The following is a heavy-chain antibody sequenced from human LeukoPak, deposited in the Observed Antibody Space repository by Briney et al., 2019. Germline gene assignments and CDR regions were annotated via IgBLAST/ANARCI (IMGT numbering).Heavy chain of an antibody. D-gene: IGHD2-21*01. CDR1: GGSFSGYY. Sequence: SETLSLTCAVYGGSFSGYYWSWIRQPPGKGLEWIGEINHSGSTNYNPSLKSRVTISVDTSKNQLSLKLSSVTAADTAVYYCAREETKLRGLDYWGQGTLVTVSS. V-gene: IGHV4-34*01. J-gene: IGHJ4*02. CDR2: INHSGST. CDR3: AREETKLRGLDY.